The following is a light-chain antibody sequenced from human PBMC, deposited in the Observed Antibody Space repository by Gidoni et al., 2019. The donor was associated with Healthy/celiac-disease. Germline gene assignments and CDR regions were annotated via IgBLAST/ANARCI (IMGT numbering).Light chain of an antibody. V-gene: IGLV3-1*01. CDR3: QAWDSSTVV. CDR1: KLGDKY. Sequence: SYELTPPPSVSVSPGQTASITCSGAKLGDKYACWYQQKPGQSPVLVIYQDSKRPSGIPERFSGSNSGNTATLTISGTQAMEEADYYCQAWDSSTVVFGGGTKLTVL. CDR2: QDS. J-gene: IGLJ2*01.